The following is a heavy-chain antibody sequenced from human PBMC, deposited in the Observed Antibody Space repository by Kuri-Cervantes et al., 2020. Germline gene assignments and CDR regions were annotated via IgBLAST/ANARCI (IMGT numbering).Heavy chain of an antibody. CDR1: GGSISSGGYF. CDR3: ARGVVVPAAMSVLGYSGYDRGWFDP. Sequence: SETLSLTCTVSGGSISSGGYFWSWIRQHPGKGLEWIGYIYYSGSTYYNPSLKSRVTISVDTSKNQFSLKVNSVTAADTAVYYCARGVVVPAAMSVLGYSGYDRGWFDPWGQGTLVTVSS. D-gene: IGHD2-2*01. J-gene: IGHJ5*02. V-gene: IGHV4-31*03. CDR2: IYYSGST.